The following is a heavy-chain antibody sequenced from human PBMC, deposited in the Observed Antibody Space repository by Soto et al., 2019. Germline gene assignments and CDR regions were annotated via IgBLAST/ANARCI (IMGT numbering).Heavy chain of an antibody. V-gene: IGHV5-51*01. CDR2: IYPGDSDT. Sequence: PGESLKISCKGSGYTFTSYWIGWVRQMPGKGLEWMGIIYPGDSDTRYSPSFQGQVTISADKSISTAYLQWSSLKASDTAMYYCASRESGSAFNYYGMDVWGQGTTVTVSS. CDR3: ASRESGSAFNYYGMDV. J-gene: IGHJ6*02. D-gene: IGHD2-15*01. CDR1: GYTFTSYW.